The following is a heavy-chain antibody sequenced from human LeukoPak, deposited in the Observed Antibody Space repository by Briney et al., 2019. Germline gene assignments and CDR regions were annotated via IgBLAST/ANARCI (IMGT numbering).Heavy chain of an antibody. CDR3: AREDLTYYYDSSGYPNWFDP. CDR1: GGSISSGDYY. J-gene: IGHJ5*02. D-gene: IGHD3-22*01. CDR2: IYYSGST. V-gene: IGHV4-30-4*01. Sequence: SETLSLTCTVSGGSISSGDYYWSWIRQPPGKGLEWIGYIYYSGSTYYNPSLKSRVTISVDTSKNQFSLKLSSVTAADTAVYYCAREDLTYYYDSSGYPNWFDPWGQGTLVTVSS.